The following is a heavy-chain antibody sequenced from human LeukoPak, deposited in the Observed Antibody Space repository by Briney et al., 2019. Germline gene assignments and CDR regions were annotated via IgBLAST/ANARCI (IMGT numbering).Heavy chain of an antibody. CDR3: AKGAYDYVELGYFDY. CDR2: IVSSSGST. J-gene: IGHJ4*02. D-gene: IGHD5-12*01. V-gene: IGHV3-23*01. Sequence: GGSPRLSCAASGFSFSNYAMSWVRQAPGKGLEWVSLIVSSSGSTFYTDSVKGRFTISRDNSKNTLYLQMNSLRAEDTAVYYCAKGAYDYVELGYFDYWGQGTLVTVSS. CDR1: GFSFSNYA.